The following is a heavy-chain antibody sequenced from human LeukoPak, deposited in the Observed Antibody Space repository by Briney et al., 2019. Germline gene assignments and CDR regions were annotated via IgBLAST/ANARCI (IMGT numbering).Heavy chain of an antibody. CDR3: ARASGDSRGHYQGFDS. V-gene: IGHV3-7*01. Sequence: GGSLRLSCAASGFSLSSYWMTWVRQAPGKGLEWVANIKQDGSEKNYVDSVKGRFTISRDNAKNSLYLQINRLRDEDTAVYYCARASGDSRGHYQGFDSWGQGTLVTVSS. CDR1: GFSLSSYW. J-gene: IGHJ4*02. CDR2: IKQDGSEK. D-gene: IGHD3-22*01.